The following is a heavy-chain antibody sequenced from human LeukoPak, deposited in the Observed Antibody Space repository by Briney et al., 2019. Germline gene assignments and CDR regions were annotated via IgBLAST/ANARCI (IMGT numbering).Heavy chain of an antibody. CDR1: GFTFSSYA. V-gene: IGHV3-23*01. Sequence: GGSLRLSCAASGFTFSSYAMSWVRQAPGKGLEWVSAISGSGGSTYYADSVKGRFTISRDNSKNTLYLQMNSLKTEDTAVYYCTRHEAGYYGSGDTDYWGQGTLVTVSS. CDR3: TRHEAGYYGSGDTDY. D-gene: IGHD3-10*01. CDR2: ISGSGGST. J-gene: IGHJ4*02.